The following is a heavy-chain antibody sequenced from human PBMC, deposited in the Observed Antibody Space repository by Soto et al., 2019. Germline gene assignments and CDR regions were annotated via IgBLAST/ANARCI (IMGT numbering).Heavy chain of an antibody. V-gene: IGHV3-21*01. CDR1: GFTFSSYS. CDR3: ARERDCSSTSCSHYYYGMDV. CDR2: ISSSSSYI. D-gene: IGHD2-2*01. Sequence: PGGSLRLSCAASGFTFSSYSMNWVRQAPGKGLEWVSSISSSSSYIYYADSVKGRFTISRDNAKNSLYLQMNSLRAEDTAVYYCARERDCSSTSCSHYYYGMDVWGQGTTVTVSS. J-gene: IGHJ6*02.